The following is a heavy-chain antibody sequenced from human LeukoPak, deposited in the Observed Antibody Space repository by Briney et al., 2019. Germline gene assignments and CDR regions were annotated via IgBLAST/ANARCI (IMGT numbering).Heavy chain of an antibody. V-gene: IGHV3-11*03. D-gene: IGHD5-18*01. CDR2: ISSSSSYT. Sequence: GGSLRLSCAASGFTFSDYYMSWIRQAPGKGLEWVSYISSSSSYTNYADSMKGRFTISRDNAKNSLYLQMNSLRAEDTAVYYCARRKVYSYGSNWFDPWGQGTLVTVSS. J-gene: IGHJ5*02. CDR1: GFTFSDYY. CDR3: ARRKVYSYGSNWFDP.